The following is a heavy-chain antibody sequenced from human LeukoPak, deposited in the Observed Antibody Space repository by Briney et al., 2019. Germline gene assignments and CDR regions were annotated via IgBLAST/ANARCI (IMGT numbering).Heavy chain of an antibody. CDR3: ARVTLGNTIFDNWFDP. CDR2: IYTSGST. V-gene: IGHV4-4*07. Sequence: PSETLSLTCTVSGDSISSYYWSWIRQPAGKGLEWIGRIYTSGSTNYNPSLKSRVTMSVDTSKNQFSLKLSSVTAADTAVYYCARVTLGNTIFDNWFDPWGQGTLVTASS. J-gene: IGHJ5*02. CDR1: GDSISSYY. D-gene: IGHD3-3*01.